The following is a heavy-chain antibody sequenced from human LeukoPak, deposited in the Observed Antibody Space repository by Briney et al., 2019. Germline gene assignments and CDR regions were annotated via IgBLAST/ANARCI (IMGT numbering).Heavy chain of an antibody. J-gene: IGHJ5*02. CDR1: GGSISSGGYS. V-gene: IGHV4-30-2*01. Sequence: SQTLSLTCAVSGGSISSGGYSWSWIRQPPGKGLEWIGYIYHSGSTYYNPSLKSRVTISVDTSKNQFSLKLSSVTAADTAVYYCASQIGWFDPWGQGTLVTVSS. CDR3: ASQIGWFDP. D-gene: IGHD2/OR15-2a*01. CDR2: IYHSGST.